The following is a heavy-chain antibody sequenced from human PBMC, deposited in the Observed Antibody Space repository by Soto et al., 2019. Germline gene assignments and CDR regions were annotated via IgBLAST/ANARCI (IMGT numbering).Heavy chain of an antibody. D-gene: IGHD6-6*01. CDR1: GGSFRNYY. V-gene: IGHV4-34*01. Sequence: PSETLSLTCGVYGGSFRNYYWIWVRQPPGKGLEWIGEINHSGSTNYNPSLKSRVTISVDTSKNQFSLKLSSVSAADTAVYYCARVPMAARLIDYWGQGTLVTVSS. CDR3: ARVPMAARLIDY. CDR2: INHSGST. J-gene: IGHJ4*02.